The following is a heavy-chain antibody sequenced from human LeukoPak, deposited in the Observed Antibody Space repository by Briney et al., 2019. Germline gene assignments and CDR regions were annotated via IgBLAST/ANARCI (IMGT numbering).Heavy chain of an antibody. CDR1: GYSISSGYY. D-gene: IGHD3-9*01. Sequence: PSETLSLTCAVSGYSISSGYYWGWIRQPTGKGLEWIGSIYHSGSTYYNPSLKSRVTISVDMSKNQFSLKLSSVTAADTAVYYCARCARDILTGYYSSYYFDYWGQGTLVTVSS. CDR3: ARCARDILTGYYSSYYFDY. V-gene: IGHV4-38-2*01. CDR2: IYHSGST. J-gene: IGHJ4*02.